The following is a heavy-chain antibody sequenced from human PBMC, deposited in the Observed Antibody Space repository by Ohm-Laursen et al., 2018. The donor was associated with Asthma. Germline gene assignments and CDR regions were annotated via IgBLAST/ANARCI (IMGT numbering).Heavy chain of an antibody. CDR2: INHRGST. CDR1: GGSFSAYY. Sequence: GTLSLTCPVYGGSFSAYYWSWIRQPPGKGLEWIGEINHRGSTNYSPSLKSRVTISVDTSKNHFSLKLSSVTAADTAVYYCARDLVVAATLDYWGQGTLVTVSS. V-gene: IGHV4-34*01. CDR3: ARDLVVAATLDY. D-gene: IGHD2-15*01. J-gene: IGHJ4*02.